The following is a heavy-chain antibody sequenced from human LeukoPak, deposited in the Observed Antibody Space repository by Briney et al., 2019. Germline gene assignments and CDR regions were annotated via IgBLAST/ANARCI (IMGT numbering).Heavy chain of an antibody. CDR2: ISPSGGST. J-gene: IGHJ5*02. CDR1: GYTFTSYY. CDR3: ARDGFEYVVRSYNWFDP. V-gene: IGHV1-46*01. Sequence: AASVKVSCKASGYTFTSYYMHWVRQAPGQGLEWMGIISPSGGSTSYAQKFQGRVTMTRDTSTSTVYMELSSLRSEDTAVYYCARDGFEYVVRSYNWFDPWGQGTLVTVSS. D-gene: IGHD3-10*01.